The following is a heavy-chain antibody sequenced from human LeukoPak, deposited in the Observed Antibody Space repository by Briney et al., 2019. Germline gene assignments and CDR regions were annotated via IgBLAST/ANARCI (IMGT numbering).Heavy chain of an antibody. CDR2: ISYNGINK. CDR1: GFTFRSYG. V-gene: IGHV3-30*18. CDR3: AKGTSDYVWGIPDY. Sequence: GRSLRLACEVSGFTFRSYGMHWVRQAPGKGLEWAAVISYNGINKYYADSVKGRFTISRDNSKNTLYLQMNSLRADDTAVYYCAKGTSDYVWGIPDYWGQGTLVTVSS. D-gene: IGHD3-16*01. J-gene: IGHJ4*02.